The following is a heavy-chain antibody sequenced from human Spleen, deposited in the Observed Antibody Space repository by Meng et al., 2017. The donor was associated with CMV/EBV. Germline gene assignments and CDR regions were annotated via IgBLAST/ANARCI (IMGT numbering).Heavy chain of an antibody. CDR1: GFTVSSNY. J-gene: IGHJ4*02. D-gene: IGHD4-11*01. CDR2: IYSGGST. CDR3: ARWKGYSNYFDY. V-gene: IGHV3-53*01. Sequence: ETLSLTCAASGFTVSSNYMSWVRQAPGKGLEWVSVIYSGGSTYYADSVKGRFTISRDNSKNTLYLQMNSLRAEDTAVYYCARWKGYSNYFDYWGQGTLVTVSS.